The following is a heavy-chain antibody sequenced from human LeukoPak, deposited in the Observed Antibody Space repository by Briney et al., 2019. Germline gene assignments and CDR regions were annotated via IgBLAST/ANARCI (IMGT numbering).Heavy chain of an antibody. CDR3: ETQSTNWFDP. CDR2: IRYDGSNK. V-gene: IGHV3-30*02. J-gene: IGHJ5*02. CDR1: GFTFSSYG. Sequence: AGGSLRLSCAASGFTFSSYGMHWVRQAPGKGLERVAFIRYDGSNKYYADSVKGRFTISRDNSKNTLYLQMNSLRAEDTAVYYCETQSTNWFDPWGQGTLVTVSS.